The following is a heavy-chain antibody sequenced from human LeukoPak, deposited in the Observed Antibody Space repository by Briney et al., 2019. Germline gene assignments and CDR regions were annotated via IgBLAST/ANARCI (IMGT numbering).Heavy chain of an antibody. CDR1: GFTFSDYY. CDR2: ISSGGSTI. J-gene: IGHJ5*02. Sequence: PGGSLRLSCAVSGFTFSDYYMSWIRQAPGKGLEWVSYISSGGSTISHADSVKGRFTISKDNAQNSLYLQMNSLRAEDTAIYYCARATRGFDPWGQGTLVTVSS. V-gene: IGHV3-11*04. CDR3: ARATRGFDP.